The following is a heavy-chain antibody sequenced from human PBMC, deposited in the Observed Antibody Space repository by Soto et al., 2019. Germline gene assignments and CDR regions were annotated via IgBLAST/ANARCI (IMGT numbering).Heavy chain of an antibody. D-gene: IGHD3-3*01. J-gene: IGHJ6*02. Sequence: GASVKVSCKASGYTFTGYYMHWVRQAPGQGLEWMGWINPNSGGTNYAQKFQGWVTMTRDTSISTAYMELSRLRSDDTAVYYCARDQPTIPQDYDFWSGYYRRDYYYGMDVWGQGTTVTVSS. CDR1: GYTFTGYY. V-gene: IGHV1-2*04. CDR3: ARDQPTIPQDYDFWSGYYRRDYYYGMDV. CDR2: INPNSGGT.